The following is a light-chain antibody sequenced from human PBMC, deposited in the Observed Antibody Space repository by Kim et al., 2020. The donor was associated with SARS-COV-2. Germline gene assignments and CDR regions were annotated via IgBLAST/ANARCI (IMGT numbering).Light chain of an antibody. V-gene: IGKV1-27*01. J-gene: IGKJ2*01. CDR1: HAIRKY. CDR3: QTYDTVPYK. Sequence: SASVGARVTITCRASHAIRKYVAWYQQKPGKIPKLLIHAVSTLQSRVPSRFSGGGSGTDFTLTIRGLQPEDVATYYCQTYDTVPYKFGQGTKLEI. CDR2: AVS.